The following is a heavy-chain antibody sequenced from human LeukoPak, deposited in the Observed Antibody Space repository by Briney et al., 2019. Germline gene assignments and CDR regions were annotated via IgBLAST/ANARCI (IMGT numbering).Heavy chain of an antibody. CDR1: GCTFTGYY. J-gene: IGHJ3*02. Sequence: ASVKVSCKASGCTFTGYYMHWVRQAPGQGLEWMGWTNPNSGGTDYAQKFQGRVTMTRYTSIRTAYMELSRLRSDDTAVYYCAIEFATVVVSAVRGAFDIWGQGTMVTVSS. CDR3: AIEFATVVVSAVRGAFDI. V-gene: IGHV1-2*02. D-gene: IGHD2-2*01. CDR2: TNPNSGGT.